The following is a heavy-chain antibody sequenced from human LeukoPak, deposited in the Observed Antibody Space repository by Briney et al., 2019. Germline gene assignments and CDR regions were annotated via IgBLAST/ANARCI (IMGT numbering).Heavy chain of an antibody. CDR2: INPSSGGT. CDR1: GYTFTGYY. J-gene: IGHJ4*02. CDR3: ARGGLGKYDQNDY. Sequence: GASVKVSCKASGYTFTGYYMHWVRQAPGQGLEWMGWINPSSGGTNYAQKFQGWVTMTRDTSISTAYMELSRLRSDDTAVYYCARGGLGKYDQNDYWGQGTLVTVSS. D-gene: IGHD7-27*01. V-gene: IGHV1-2*04.